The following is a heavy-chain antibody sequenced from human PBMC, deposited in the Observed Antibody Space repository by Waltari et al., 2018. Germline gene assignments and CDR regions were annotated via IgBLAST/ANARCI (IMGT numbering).Heavy chain of an antibody. V-gene: IGHV1-69*08. CDR1: GGTFSSYA. D-gene: IGHD6-19*01. CDR3: ARGSGSSGWYPNGKYGMDV. Sequence: QVQLVQSGAEVKKPGSSVKVSCKASGGTFSSYAISWVRQAPGQGLEWMGRIIPIFGTANYAQKFQGRVTITADKSTSTAYMELSSLRSEDTAVYYCARGSGSSGWYPNGKYGMDVWGQGTTVTVSS. J-gene: IGHJ6*02. CDR2: IIPIFGTA.